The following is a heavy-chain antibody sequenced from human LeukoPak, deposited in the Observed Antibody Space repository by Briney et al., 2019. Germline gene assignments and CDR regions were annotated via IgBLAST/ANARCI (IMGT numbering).Heavy chain of an antibody. CDR3: ATYLDYGSSWHFDY. CDR2: ISAYNGNT. CDR1: GHTFTSYD. J-gene: IGHJ4*02. Sequence: GASVKVSCKASGHTFTSYDLSWVRQAPGQGLEWMGWISAYNGNTNYAQKLQGRVTMTTDTSTSTAYMELRSLRSDDTAVYYCATYLDYGSSWHFDYWGQGTLVTVSS. V-gene: IGHV1-18*01. D-gene: IGHD6-13*01.